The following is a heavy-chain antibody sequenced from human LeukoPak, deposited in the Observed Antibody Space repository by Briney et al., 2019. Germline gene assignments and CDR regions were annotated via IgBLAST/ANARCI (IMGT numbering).Heavy chain of an antibody. CDR2: IIPILGIA. D-gene: IGHD3-22*01. Sequence: SVKVSCKASGGTFSSYAISWVRQAPGQGLEWMGRIIPILGIANYAQKFQGRVTITADKSTSTAYMELSSLRSEDTAVYYCARESGDNYYDSSGYYAFDYWGQGTLVTVSS. J-gene: IGHJ4*02. V-gene: IGHV1-69*04. CDR1: GGTFSSYA. CDR3: ARESGDNYYDSSGYYAFDY.